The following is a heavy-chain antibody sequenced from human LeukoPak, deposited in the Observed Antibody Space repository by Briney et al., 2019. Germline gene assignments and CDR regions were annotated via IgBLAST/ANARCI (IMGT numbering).Heavy chain of an antibody. CDR2: INHSGST. J-gene: IGHJ4*02. CDR1: GGSFSGYY. CDR3: ARGLRVPGPDY. V-gene: IGHV4-34*01. D-gene: IGHD3-10*01. Sequence: SETLSLTCAVYGGSFSGYYWSWIRQPPGKGLEWIGEINHSGSTNYNPSLKSRVTISVDTSKNQFSLKLSSVTAADTAVYYCARGLRVPGPDYWGQGTLVTVSS.